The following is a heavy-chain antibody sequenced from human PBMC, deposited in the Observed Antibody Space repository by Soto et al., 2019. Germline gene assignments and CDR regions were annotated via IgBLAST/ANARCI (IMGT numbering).Heavy chain of an antibody. CDR1: GFTFSIYW. J-gene: IGHJ3*02. V-gene: IGHV3-21*01. Sequence: GGSLRLSCAASGFTFSIYWMHWVRQAPGKGLEWASSISSSSSYIYYADLVKGRFTISRDNAKNSLYLQMNSLRAEDTAVYYCARENPHYYDSSGYYSDAFDIWGQGTMVTVSS. D-gene: IGHD3-22*01. CDR3: ARENPHYYDSSGYYSDAFDI. CDR2: ISSSSSYI.